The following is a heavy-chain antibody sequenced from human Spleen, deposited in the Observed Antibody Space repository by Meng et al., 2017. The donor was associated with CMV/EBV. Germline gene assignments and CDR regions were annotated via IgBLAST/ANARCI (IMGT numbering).Heavy chain of an antibody. V-gene: IGHV3-21*01. Sequence: GGSLRLSCAASGFTFSSYSMNWVRQAPGKGLEWVSSISSSSSYIYYADSVKGRFTISRDNAKNSLYLQMNSLRAEDTAVYYCARDGYVVVPAATGYYYGMDVWGQGTTVTVSS. J-gene: IGHJ6*02. D-gene: IGHD2-2*01. CDR1: GFTFSSYS. CDR3: ARDGYVVVPAATGYYYGMDV. CDR2: ISSSSSYI.